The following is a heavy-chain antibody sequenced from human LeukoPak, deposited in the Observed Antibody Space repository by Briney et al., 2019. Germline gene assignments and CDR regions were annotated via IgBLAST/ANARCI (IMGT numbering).Heavy chain of an antibody. Sequence: SETLSLTCNVSGGSISNGDHYGSWIRQPPGKGLEWIGYIYFSGSTYYYPSLRSRVTISIDTSKNQFSLRLRSVTAADTAVYYCARDRWFPSPLGMDVWGQGTTVTVSS. CDR1: GGSISNGDHY. V-gene: IGHV4-30-4*01. J-gene: IGHJ6*01. D-gene: IGHD3-10*01. CDR3: ARDRWFPSPLGMDV. CDR2: IYFSGST.